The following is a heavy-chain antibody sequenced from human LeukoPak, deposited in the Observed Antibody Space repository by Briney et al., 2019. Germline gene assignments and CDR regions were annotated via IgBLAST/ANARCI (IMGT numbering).Heavy chain of an antibody. CDR1: GGSISCYY. Sequence: SETLSLTCTVSGGSISCYYWSWIRQSPGKGLEWIGYIYYSGSTNYNPSLKSRVTISVDTSNNQFSLRLSSVTAADTAVYYCARDRSYSNFAYFDYWGQGTLVTVSS. V-gene: IGHV4-59*01. J-gene: IGHJ4*02. CDR2: IYYSGST. D-gene: IGHD4-11*01. CDR3: ARDRSYSNFAYFDY.